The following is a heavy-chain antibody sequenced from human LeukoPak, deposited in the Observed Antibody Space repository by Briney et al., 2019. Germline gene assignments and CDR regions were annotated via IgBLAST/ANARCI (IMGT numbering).Heavy chain of an antibody. V-gene: IGHV1-2*02. CDR3: ARMYQLLFRFDP. D-gene: IGHD2-2*01. CDR1: GYTFTGYY. Sequence: ASVKVSCKASGYTFTGYYMHWVRQAPGQGLEWMGWINPNSGGTNYAQKFQGRVTITADKSTSTAYMELSSLRSEDTAVYYCARMYQLLFRFDPWGQGTLVTVSS. J-gene: IGHJ5*02. CDR2: INPNSGGT.